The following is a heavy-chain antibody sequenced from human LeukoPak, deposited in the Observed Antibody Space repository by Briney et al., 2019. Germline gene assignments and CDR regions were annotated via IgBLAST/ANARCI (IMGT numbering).Heavy chain of an antibody. CDR3: AKPYCGGDCYINDAFDI. CDR1: GFTFDDYA. J-gene: IGHJ3*02. V-gene: IGHV3-9*01. CDR2: ISWNSGSM. D-gene: IGHD2-21*02. Sequence: GGSLRLSCAASGFTFDDYAMHWVRHAPGKGLEWVSGISWNSGSMGYADSVKGRFTISRDNAKNSLYLQMNSLRAEDTALYYCAKPYCGGDCYINDAFDIWGQGTMVTVSS.